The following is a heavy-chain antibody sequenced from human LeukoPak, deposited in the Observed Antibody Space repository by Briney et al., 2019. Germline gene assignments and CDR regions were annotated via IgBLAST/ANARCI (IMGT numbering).Heavy chain of an antibody. J-gene: IGHJ4*02. V-gene: IGHV3-30*02. Sequence: PGGSLRLSCAASGFTFSSYGMHWVRQAPGKGLEWVTFIRYDGSNKYYADSVKGRFTISRGNSKNTLYLQMNSLRVEDTAVYYCARTYSSSWGIIDYWGQGTLVTVSS. CDR3: ARTYSSSWGIIDY. D-gene: IGHD6-13*01. CDR1: GFTFSSYG. CDR2: IRYDGSNK.